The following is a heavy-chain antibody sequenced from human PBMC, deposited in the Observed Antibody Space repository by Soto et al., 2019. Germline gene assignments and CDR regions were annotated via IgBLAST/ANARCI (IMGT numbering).Heavy chain of an antibody. CDR3: ARVKTDSGSYEGDYYMDV. Sequence: QVQLVQSGAEVKKPGSSVRVSCKASGDIFSNYTISWVRQAPGQGLEWMGRIIPILDVANYTLRFQGRVTITADQSTSTVYMELSSLRSEDTAIYYCARVKTDSGSYEGDYYMDVWGKGTTVTVSS. CDR1: GDIFSNYT. CDR2: IIPILDVA. J-gene: IGHJ6*03. D-gene: IGHD3-10*01. V-gene: IGHV1-69*02.